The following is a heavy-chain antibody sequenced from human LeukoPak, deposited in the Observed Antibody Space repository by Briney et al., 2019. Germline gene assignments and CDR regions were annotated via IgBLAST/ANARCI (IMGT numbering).Heavy chain of an antibody. J-gene: IGHJ4*02. D-gene: IGHD6-19*01. CDR1: GGSIRSSYYY. CDR2: IYHSGST. Sequence: SETLSLTCTVSGGSIRSSYYYWGWIRQPPGKGLEWIGSIYHSGSTYYNPSLKSRVTISVDTSKNQFSLKLNSVTAADTAVYYCARSGWYVDYWGQGTLVTVSS. CDR3: ARSGWYVDY. V-gene: IGHV4-39*01.